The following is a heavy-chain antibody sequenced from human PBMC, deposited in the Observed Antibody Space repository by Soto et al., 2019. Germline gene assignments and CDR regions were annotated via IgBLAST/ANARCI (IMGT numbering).Heavy chain of an antibody. D-gene: IGHD3-16*02. CDR3: ASHRGSWGSFRYRWFDP. Sequence: PSETLSLTCAVYGGSLSSYHWSWIRRSPGKGLEWIGEINESGGTNYSPSLKSRVTISVDTSKNQFSLTLNSVTAADTAVYYCASHRGSWGSFRYRWFDPWGQGTVVTVS. CDR2: INESGGT. V-gene: IGHV4-34*01. J-gene: IGHJ5*02. CDR1: GGSLSSYH.